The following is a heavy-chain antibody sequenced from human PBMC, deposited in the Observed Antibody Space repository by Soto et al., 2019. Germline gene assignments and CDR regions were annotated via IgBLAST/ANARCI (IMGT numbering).Heavy chain of an antibody. CDR1: GGTFRTSA. Sequence: QVQLVQSGAEVKKPGSSVKVSCKASGGTFRTSAMRWVRQAPGQGLEWVGGIMPVFRRPKYAQNFQDRVTITADESTSTAYMELNSLRSDDTAVYYCARDKDRLQLGGNYYFILDVWGQGTAVTVSS. CDR3: ARDKDRLQLGGNYYFILDV. J-gene: IGHJ6*02. CDR2: IMPVFRRP. D-gene: IGHD1-1*01. V-gene: IGHV1-69*12.